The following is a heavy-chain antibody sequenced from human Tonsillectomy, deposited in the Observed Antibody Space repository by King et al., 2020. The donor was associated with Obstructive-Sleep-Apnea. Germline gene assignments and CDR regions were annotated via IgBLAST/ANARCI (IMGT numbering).Heavy chain of an antibody. D-gene: IGHD5-24*01. Sequence: VQLVESGGGLVQPGGSLRLSCAASGFTFRSNYIHWVRQAPGKGLVWVSRINNDGSYTSYADSVKGRFTISRDNAKNTLYLQMASLRAEDTAVYYCAREVRDGYEFASWGQGTLVTVSS. CDR2: INNDGSYT. CDR1: GFTFRSNY. CDR3: AREVRDGYEFAS. V-gene: IGHV3-74*01. J-gene: IGHJ4*02.